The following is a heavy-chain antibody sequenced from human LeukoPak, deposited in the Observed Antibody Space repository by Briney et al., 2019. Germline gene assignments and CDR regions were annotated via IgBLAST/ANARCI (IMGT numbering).Heavy chain of an antibody. Sequence: SQTLSLTCTVSGGSISSGSYYWSWIRQPAGKGLEWIGRIYTSGSTNYNPSLKSRVTISVDTSKNQFSLKLSSVTAADTAVYYCARGLVVLSYWGQGTLVTVSS. CDR1: GGSISSGSYY. D-gene: IGHD2-15*01. CDR3: ARGLVVLSY. J-gene: IGHJ4*02. V-gene: IGHV4-61*02. CDR2: IYTSGST.